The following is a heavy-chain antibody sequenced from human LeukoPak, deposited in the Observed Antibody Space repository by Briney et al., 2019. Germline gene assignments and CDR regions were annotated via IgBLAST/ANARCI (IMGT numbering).Heavy chain of an antibody. V-gene: IGHV4-59*01. J-gene: IGHJ2*01. CDR1: GGSISSSY. CDR2: IYYSGST. D-gene: IGHD2-2*01. CDR3: GTTVLRICHWYLDI. Sequence: PSETLSLTCTVSGGSISSSYWCCMRQPPGKGLEWIGYIYYSGSTNYNPSLKSRVTITVDTSKNQFSLKLSSVTAADSTVYYCGTTVLRICHWYLDIWGHGTLVTVSA.